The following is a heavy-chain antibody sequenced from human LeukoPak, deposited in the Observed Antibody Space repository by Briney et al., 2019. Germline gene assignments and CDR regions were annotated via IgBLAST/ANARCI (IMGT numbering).Heavy chain of an antibody. J-gene: IGHJ4*02. Sequence: ASVQVSCKVSGYTLTELSMHWVRQAPGNGLEWMGGFDPEDGETIYAQKFQGRVTMTEDTSTDTAYMELSSLRSEDTAVYYCATDLLRPRLQGEGYWGQGTLVTVSS. CDR1: GYTLTELS. CDR3: ATDLLRPRLQGEGY. CDR2: FDPEDGET. V-gene: IGHV1-24*01. D-gene: IGHD4-11*01.